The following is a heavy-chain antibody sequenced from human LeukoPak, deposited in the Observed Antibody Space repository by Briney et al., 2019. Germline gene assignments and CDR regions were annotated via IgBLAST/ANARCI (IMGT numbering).Heavy chain of an antibody. V-gene: IGHV3-30-3*01. Sequence: GGSLRLSCAASGFTFRNYVIHWVRQAPGKGLEWVAVTSSDLNVKLYADSVKGRFTISRDNSRSTLYLQMDSLRPEDTAIYYCAREGYYGSGSPPSLYFDYWGQGTLVTVSS. CDR1: GFTFRNYV. D-gene: IGHD3-10*01. CDR2: TSSDLNVK. J-gene: IGHJ4*02. CDR3: AREGYYGSGSPPSLYFDY.